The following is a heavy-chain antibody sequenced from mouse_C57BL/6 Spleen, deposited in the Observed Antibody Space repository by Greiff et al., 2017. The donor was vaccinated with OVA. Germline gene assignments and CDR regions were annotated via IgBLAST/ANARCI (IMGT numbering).Heavy chain of an antibody. D-gene: IGHD2-2*01. J-gene: IGHJ1*03. V-gene: IGHV5-17*01. CDR2: ISSGSSTI. Sequence: DVMLVESGGGLVKPGGSLKLSCAASGFTFSDYGMHWVRQAPEKGLEWVAYISSGSSTIYYADTVKGRFTISRDNAKNTLFLQMTSLRSEDTAMYYCARDGLPWYFDVWGTGTTVTVSS. CDR3: ARDGLPWYFDV. CDR1: GFTFSDYG.